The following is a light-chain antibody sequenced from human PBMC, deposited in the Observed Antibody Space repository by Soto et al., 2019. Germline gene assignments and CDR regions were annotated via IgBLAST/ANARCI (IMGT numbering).Light chain of an antibody. V-gene: IGKV1-8*01. Sequence: AIRMTQSPSSFSASTGDRVTITCRASQAISSYLAWYQQKPGKAPKLLIYAASTLQSGVPSRFSGSGSGTDFTLTISCLQSEDSATYYGQQGNGFPWTFGQGTKVEIK. CDR2: AAS. CDR1: QAISSY. CDR3: QQGNGFPWT. J-gene: IGKJ1*01.